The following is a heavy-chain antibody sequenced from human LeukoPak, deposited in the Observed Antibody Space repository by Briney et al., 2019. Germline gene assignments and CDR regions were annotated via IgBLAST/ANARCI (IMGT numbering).Heavy chain of an antibody. V-gene: IGHV1-69*05. CDR3: ARRAAKGRFDP. Sequence: SSVKVSCKASGGTFSSYAISWVRQAPGQGLEWMGGIIPIFGTANYAQKFQGRITITTDESTSTAYMEPSSLRSDDTAVYYCARRAAKGRFDPWGQGTLVTVSS. CDR2: IIPIFGTA. D-gene: IGHD6-13*01. J-gene: IGHJ5*02. CDR1: GGTFSSYA.